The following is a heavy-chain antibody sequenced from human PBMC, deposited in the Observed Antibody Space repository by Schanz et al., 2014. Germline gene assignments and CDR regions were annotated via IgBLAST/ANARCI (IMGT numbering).Heavy chain of an antibody. CDR1: GYTFAGHA. CDR2: IHTASGNT. Sequence: QVQLVQSGAEVKKPGASVKVSCQASGYTFAGHAVHWVRQAPGQGPEWVGWIHTASGNTKYSQKFEDSSTITRDTSTSIVYMELISLRSEDAAVVYCAGGEAHVTSSGVVIVAMNVWGKGTTVIVSS. J-gene: IGHJ6*03. V-gene: IGHV1-3*04. CDR3: AGGEAHVTSSGVVIVAMNV. D-gene: IGHD3-3*01.